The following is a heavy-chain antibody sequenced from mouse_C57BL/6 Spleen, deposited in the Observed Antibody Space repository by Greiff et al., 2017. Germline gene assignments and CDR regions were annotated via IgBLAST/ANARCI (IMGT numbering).Heavy chain of an antibody. V-gene: IGHV1-50*01. Sequence: VQLQQPGAELVKPGASVKLSCKASGYTFTSYWMQWVKQRPGQGLEWIGEIDPSDSYTNYNQKFKGKATLTVDTSSSTAYMQLSSLTSEDSAVYYCARLGFTTVVRFDDWGQGTTLTVSS. CDR1: GYTFTSYW. D-gene: IGHD1-1*01. J-gene: IGHJ2*01. CDR3: ARLGFTTVVRFDD. CDR2: IDPSDSYT.